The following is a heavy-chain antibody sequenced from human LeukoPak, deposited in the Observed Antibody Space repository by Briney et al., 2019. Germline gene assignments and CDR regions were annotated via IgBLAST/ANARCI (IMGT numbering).Heavy chain of an antibody. CDR2: IIPIFGTA. V-gene: IGHV1-69*13. J-gene: IGHJ4*02. CDR3: ARVRFGELLGIY. D-gene: IGHD3-10*01. CDR1: GGTFSSYA. Sequence: SVKVSCKASGGTFSSYAISWVRQAPGQGLEWMGGIIPIFGTANYAQKFQGRVTITADESTSTAYMELSSLRSEDTAVYYCARVRFGELLGIYWGQGTLVTVSS.